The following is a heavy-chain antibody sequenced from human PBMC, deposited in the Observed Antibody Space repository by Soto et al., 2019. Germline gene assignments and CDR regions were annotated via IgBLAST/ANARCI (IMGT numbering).Heavy chain of an antibody. J-gene: IGHJ3*02. CDR1: GGTLSSYA. Sequence: GASVKVSCKASGGTLSSYAISWVRQAPGQGLEWMGGIIPIFGTANYAQKFQGRVTITADESTSTAYMELSSLRSEDTAVYYCARGPGGGRFGVGAFDIWGQGTMVTVSS. V-gene: IGHV1-69*13. CDR2: IIPIFGTA. D-gene: IGHD3-3*01. CDR3: ARGPGGGRFGVGAFDI.